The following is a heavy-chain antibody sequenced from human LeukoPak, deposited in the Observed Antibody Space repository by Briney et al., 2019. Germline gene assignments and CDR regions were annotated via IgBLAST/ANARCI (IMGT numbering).Heavy chain of an antibody. Sequence: PSETLSFTCAVYGGSFSGYYWSWIRQPPGKGLEWIGEINHSGSTNYNPSLKSRVTISVDTSKNQFSLKLSSVTAADTAVYYCARSSTITMVRGVIIRGGYYFDYWGQGTLVTVSS. CDR3: ARSSTITMVRGVIIRGGYYFDY. CDR2: INHSGST. J-gene: IGHJ4*02. D-gene: IGHD3-10*01. V-gene: IGHV4-34*01. CDR1: GGSFSGYY.